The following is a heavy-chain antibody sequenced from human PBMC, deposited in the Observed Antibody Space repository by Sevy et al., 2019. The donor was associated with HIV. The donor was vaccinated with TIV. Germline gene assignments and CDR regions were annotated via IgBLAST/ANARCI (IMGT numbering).Heavy chain of an antibody. D-gene: IGHD1-26*01. CDR2: ISAMNGNT. Sequence: ASVKVSCKASGYIFRNYGISWVRQAPGQDLEWMGWISAMNGNTNYAQKLQGRVTMSTDTSTSTAYMELRSLRSDDTAVYYCARGSLGMDVWGKGTTVTVSS. CDR1: GYIFRNYG. V-gene: IGHV1-18*01. J-gene: IGHJ6*03. CDR3: ARGSLGMDV.